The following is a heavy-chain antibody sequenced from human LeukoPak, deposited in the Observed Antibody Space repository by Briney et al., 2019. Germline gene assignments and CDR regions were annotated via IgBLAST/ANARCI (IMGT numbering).Heavy chain of an antibody. Sequence: HPGGSLRLSCAASGFTFTDYGMSWVRQAPGKGLEWVSAISGSGGSTYYADSVRGRFTISRDNSKNTLYLQMNSLRAEDTAVYYCAKGYSGYSYGYDYWGQGTLVTVSS. J-gene: IGHJ4*02. V-gene: IGHV3-23*01. CDR3: AKGYSGYSYGYDY. D-gene: IGHD5-18*01. CDR2: ISGSGGST. CDR1: GFTFTDYG.